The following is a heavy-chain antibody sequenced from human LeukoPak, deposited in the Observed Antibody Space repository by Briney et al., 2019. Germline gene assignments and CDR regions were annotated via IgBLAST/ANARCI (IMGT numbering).Heavy chain of an antibody. CDR2: INTNTGNP. CDR3: ARAGVGYYYDSSGYYYYYGMDV. D-gene: IGHD3-22*01. CDR1: GDTFSSYP. Sequence: ASVKVSCKASGDTFSSYPMSWVRQAPGQGLEWMGWINTNTGNPTYAQGFTGRFVFSLDTSVSTAYLQISSLKAEDTAVYYCARAGVGYYYDSSGYYYYYGMDVWGQGTTVTVSS. J-gene: IGHJ6*02. V-gene: IGHV7-4-1*02.